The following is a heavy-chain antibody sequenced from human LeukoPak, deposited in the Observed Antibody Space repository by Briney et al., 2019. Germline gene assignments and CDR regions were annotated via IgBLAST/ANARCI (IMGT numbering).Heavy chain of an antibody. CDR3: ARVSARSYSSSWYLLAFDI. J-gene: IGHJ3*02. V-gene: IGHV1-2*02. D-gene: IGHD6-13*01. CDR1: GYTFTGYY. CDR2: INPNSGGT. Sequence: GASVKVSCKASGYTFTGYYMHWVRQAPGQGLEWMGWINPNSGGTNYAQKFQGRVTMTRDTSISTAYMELSRLRSDDTAVYYCARVSARSYSSSWYLLAFDIWGQGTMVTVS.